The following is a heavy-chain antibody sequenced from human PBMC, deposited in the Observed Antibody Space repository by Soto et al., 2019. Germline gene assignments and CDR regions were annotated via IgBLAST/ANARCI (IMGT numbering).Heavy chain of an antibody. CDR2: IYHSGST. V-gene: IGHV4-38-2*02. CDR1: GYSISSGYY. CDR3: AREVEMATIPNWFDP. Sequence: SETLSLTCAVSGYSISSGYYWGWIRQPPGKGLEWIGSIYHSGSTYYNPSLKSRVTISVDTSKNQFSLKLSSVTAADTAVYYCAREVEMATIPNWFDPWGQGTLVTVPS. J-gene: IGHJ5*02. D-gene: IGHD5-12*01.